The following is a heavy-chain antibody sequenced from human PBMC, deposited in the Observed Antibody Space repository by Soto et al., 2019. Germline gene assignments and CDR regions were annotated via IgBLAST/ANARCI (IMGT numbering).Heavy chain of an antibody. CDR1: GLTFSSYA. CDR3: AKNSESSAYSSFDY. CDR2: ISGSGIST. J-gene: IGHJ4*02. D-gene: IGHD3-22*01. Sequence: LRLSCAASGLTFSSYAMSWVRQAPGKGLEWVSGISGSGISTYYADSVKGRFTISRDNSKNTLYLQMNSLRAEDTAVYYCAKNSESSAYSSFDYWGQGTLVTVSS. V-gene: IGHV3-23*01.